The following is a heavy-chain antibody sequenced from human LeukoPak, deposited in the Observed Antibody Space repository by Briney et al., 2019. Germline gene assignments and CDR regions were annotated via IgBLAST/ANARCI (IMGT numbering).Heavy chain of an antibody. CDR3: ARGYYGDPSQVYYFDY. CDR2: ISSSGSYI. V-gene: IGHV3-21*01. Sequence: GGSLRLSCAASGFTFSSYSMNWVRQAPGKGLEWVSSISSSGSYIYYADSVKGRFTISRDNAKNSLYLQMDSLRAEDTAVYYCARGYYGDPSQVYYFDYWGQGTLVTVSS. J-gene: IGHJ4*02. D-gene: IGHD4-17*01. CDR1: GFTFSSYS.